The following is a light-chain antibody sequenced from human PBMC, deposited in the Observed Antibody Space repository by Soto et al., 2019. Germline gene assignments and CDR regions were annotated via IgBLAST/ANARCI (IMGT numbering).Light chain of an antibody. CDR3: SSYAGSNNLV. CDR2: EVS. J-gene: IGLJ2*01. CDR1: GSDVGGYNY. V-gene: IGLV2-8*01. Sequence: QSALTQPPSASGSPGQSVTISCTGNGSDVGGYNYVSWYQQHPGKAPKLMIYEVSKRPSGVPDRFSGSKSGNTASLTVSGLQAEDEADYYCSSYAGSNNLVFGGGTKLTVL.